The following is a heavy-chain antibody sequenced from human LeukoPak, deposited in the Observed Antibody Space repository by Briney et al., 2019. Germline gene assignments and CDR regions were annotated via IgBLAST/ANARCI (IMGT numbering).Heavy chain of an antibody. Sequence: PGGSLRLSCAASGFTFSSYAMHWVRQAPGKGLEWVSYISSSGSTIYYADSVMGRFTISRDNAKNSLYLQMNSLRAEDTAVYYCARLHGDYYYYYYMDVWGKGTTVTISS. CDR3: ARLHGDYYYYYYMDV. V-gene: IGHV3-48*03. D-gene: IGHD4-17*01. CDR2: ISSSGSTI. J-gene: IGHJ6*03. CDR1: GFTFSSYA.